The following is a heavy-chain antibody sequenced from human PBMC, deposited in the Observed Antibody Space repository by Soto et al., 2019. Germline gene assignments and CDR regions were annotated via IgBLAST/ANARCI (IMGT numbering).Heavy chain of an antibody. V-gene: IGHV1-3*01. D-gene: IGHD3-3*01. J-gene: IGHJ4*02. CDR3: ARDDRSVSGVVTLDH. Sequence: ASVKVSCKATGYSFKNYAVHWVRQAPGQRLEWMGFTNEGSGNTRFSQKFQGRISITRDTTASTVYLDLSSLTSEDTAIYYCARDDRSVSGVVTLDHWGPGTLVTVSS. CDR2: TNEGSGNT. CDR1: GYSFKNYA.